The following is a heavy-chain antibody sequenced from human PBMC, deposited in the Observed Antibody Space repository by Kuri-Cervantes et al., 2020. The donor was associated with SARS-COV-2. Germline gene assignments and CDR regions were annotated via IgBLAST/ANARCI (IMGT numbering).Heavy chain of an antibody. D-gene: IGHD2-2*01. Sequence: GGSLRLSCAASGFTFSSYAMSWVRQAPGKGLEWVSAISGSGGSAYYADSVKGRFTISRDNSKNTLYLQMNSPRAEDTAVYYCAGRLYQLLSRGAFDIWGQGTMVTVSS. CDR2: ISGSGGSA. CDR1: GFTFSSYA. V-gene: IGHV3-23*01. J-gene: IGHJ3*02. CDR3: AGRLYQLLSRGAFDI.